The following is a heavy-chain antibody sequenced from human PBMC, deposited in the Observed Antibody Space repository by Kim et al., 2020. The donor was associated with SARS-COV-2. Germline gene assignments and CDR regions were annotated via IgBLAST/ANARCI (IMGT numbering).Heavy chain of an antibody. CDR3: ARRYGDYDPSPTLKDWYFDL. CDR2: IYYSGST. V-gene: IGHV4-31*03. J-gene: IGHJ2*01. CDR1: GGSISSGGYY. D-gene: IGHD4-17*01. Sequence: SETLSLTCTVSGGSISSGGYYWSWIRQHPGKGLEWIGYIYYSGSTYYNPSLKSRVTISVDTSKNQFSLKLSSVTAADTAMYYCARRYGDYDPSPTLKDWYFDLWGRGTLVTVSS.